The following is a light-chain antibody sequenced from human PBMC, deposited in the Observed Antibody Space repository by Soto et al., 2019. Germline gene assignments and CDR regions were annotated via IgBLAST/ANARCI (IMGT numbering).Light chain of an antibody. CDR1: SSDVGGYNY. Sequence: QSVLTQPASVSGSPGQSITISCTGTSSDVGGYNYVSWYQQHPGKAPKLMIYDVGNRPTGVSNRFSGSKSGNTASLAISGLQAEDEANYFCNSHAGSTTVVFGGGTKLTLL. CDR3: NSHAGSTTVV. CDR2: DVG. V-gene: IGLV2-14*01. J-gene: IGLJ2*01.